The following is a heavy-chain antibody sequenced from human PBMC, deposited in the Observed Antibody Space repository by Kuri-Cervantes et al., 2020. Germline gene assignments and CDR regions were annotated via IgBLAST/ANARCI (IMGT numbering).Heavy chain of an antibody. CDR2: INAXKGHT. CDR3: ARGPAAQPYYYYYMDV. J-gene: IGHJ6*03. D-gene: IGHD2-2*01. V-gene: IGHV1-3*01. Sequence: ASVKVSXKASGYXFTSYYMHWVRQAXGQGLEWMGWINAXKGHTKYSQKLQGRATISRDTSATTAYMELSSLRSEDTAVYXCARGPAAQPYYYYYMDVWGKGTTVTVSS. CDR1: GYXFTSYY.